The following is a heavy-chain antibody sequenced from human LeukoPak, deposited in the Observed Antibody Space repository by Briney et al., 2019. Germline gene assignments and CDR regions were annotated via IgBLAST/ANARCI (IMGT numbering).Heavy chain of an antibody. V-gene: IGHV1-46*01. CDR2: INPSGGST. Sequence: ASVKVSCKASGYTFTSYYMHWVRQAPGQGLEWMGIINPSGGSTSYAQKFQGRVTMTRDTSTSTVYMELSSLRSEDTAVYYCARSNPFQVPRGQWLAFFDHWGQGTLVTVSS. CDR1: GYTFTSYY. CDR3: ARSNPFQVPRGQWLAFFDH. J-gene: IGHJ4*02. D-gene: IGHD6-19*01.